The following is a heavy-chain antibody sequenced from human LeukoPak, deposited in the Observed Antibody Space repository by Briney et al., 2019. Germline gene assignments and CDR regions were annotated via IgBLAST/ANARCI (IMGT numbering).Heavy chain of an antibody. V-gene: IGHV1-8*01. CDR1: GYTFTSYD. D-gene: IGHD3-22*01. Sequence: ASVKVSCKASGYTFTSYDINWARQATGQGLEWMGWMNPNSGNTGYAQKFQGRVTMTRNTSISTAYMELSSLRSEDTAVYYCARGIRTLYDSSGYYHYYFDYWGQGTLVTVSS. CDR2: MNPNSGNT. J-gene: IGHJ4*02. CDR3: ARGIRTLYDSSGYYHYYFDY.